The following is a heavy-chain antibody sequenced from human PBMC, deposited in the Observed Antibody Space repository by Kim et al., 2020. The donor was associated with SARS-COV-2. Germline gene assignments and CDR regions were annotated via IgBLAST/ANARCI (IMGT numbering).Heavy chain of an antibody. CDR1: GGSISSYY. V-gene: IGHV4-59*13. D-gene: IGHD6-13*01. CDR2: IHYSEGT. J-gene: IGHJ4*02. CDR3: PRPPGYPTSWYWFDY. Sequence: SETLSLTCTVPGGSISSYYWTWIRQPPGKGLECIGYIHYSEGTNYNPSLKSRVTISVDTSKNQFYLKLTSVTAADTAVYFCPRPPGYPTSWYWFDYWCQG.